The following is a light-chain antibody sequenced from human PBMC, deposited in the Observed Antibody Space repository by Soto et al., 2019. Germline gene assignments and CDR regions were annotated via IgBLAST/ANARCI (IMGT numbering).Light chain of an antibody. CDR1: SSNLGAGYD. J-gene: IGLJ3*02. Sequence: QSVLTQPPSVSGAPGQRVTISCTGNSSNLGAGYDVHWYQQLPGAAPKLVIFGNRNRPSGVPERFSGSKSGTSASLAITGLQAEDEAVYYCCSHSSSITWMFGGGTKLTVL. V-gene: IGLV1-40*01. CDR2: GNR. CDR3: CSHSSSITWM.